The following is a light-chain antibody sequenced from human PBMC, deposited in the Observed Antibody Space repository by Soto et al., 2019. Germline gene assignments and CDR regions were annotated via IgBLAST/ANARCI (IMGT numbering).Light chain of an antibody. V-gene: IGLV2-23*02. J-gene: IGLJ2*01. CDR2: EVS. Sequence: QSVLTQPASVSGSPGQSITISCTGTSSDVGSYNLVSWYQQHPGKAPKLMIYEVSKRPSGVSNRFSGSKSGNTASLTISGLQAEEEADYYCCTYSGSSTFNVVFGGGTKVTVL. CDR1: SSDVGSYNL. CDR3: CTYSGSSTFNVV.